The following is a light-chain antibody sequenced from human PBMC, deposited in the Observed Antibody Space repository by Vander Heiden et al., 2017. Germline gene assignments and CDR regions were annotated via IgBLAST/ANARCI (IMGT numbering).Light chain of an antibody. CDR1: ALPKQY. CDR3: QSADSAGSYVV. Sequence: SYELTQPPSVSVSPGQTARITCSGDALPKQYVYWYQQKPGQAPKLVRYKDTERPSGIPERFSGSSSETTATLAISGVQAEDEADYYCQSADSAGSYVVFGGGTRLTVL. J-gene: IGLJ2*01. V-gene: IGLV3-25*03. CDR2: KDT.